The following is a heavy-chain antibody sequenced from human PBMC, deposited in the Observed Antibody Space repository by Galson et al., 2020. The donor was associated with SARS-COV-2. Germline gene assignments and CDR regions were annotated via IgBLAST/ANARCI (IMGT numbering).Heavy chain of an antibody. Sequence: GGSLRLSCAASGFTFSTFWMSWVRQAPGKGLEWVANINEDGRAKYYVDSVEGRFTISRDNAKNSLFLQMSSLRAEDTAVYYCAIPWLKGPTDPWGQGTLVTVSS. CDR2: INEDGRAK. CDR3: AIPWLKGPTDP. CDR1: GFTFSTFW. V-gene: IGHV3-7*01. J-gene: IGHJ5*02. D-gene: IGHD3-9*01.